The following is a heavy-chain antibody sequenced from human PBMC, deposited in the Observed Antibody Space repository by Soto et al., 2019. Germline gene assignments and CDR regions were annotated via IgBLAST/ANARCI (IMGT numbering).Heavy chain of an antibody. D-gene: IGHD3-10*01. J-gene: IGHJ5*02. V-gene: IGHV1-18*01. CDR2: ISAYNGNT. Sequence: ASVKVSCKASGYTFTSYGISWVRQAPGQGLEWMGWISAYNGNTNYAQKLQGRVTMTTDTSTSTAYMELRSLRSDDTAVYYCARDLPEIVSSGSYYNLFWFDPWGQGTLVTVSS. CDR3: ARDLPEIVSSGSYYNLFWFDP. CDR1: GYTFTSYG.